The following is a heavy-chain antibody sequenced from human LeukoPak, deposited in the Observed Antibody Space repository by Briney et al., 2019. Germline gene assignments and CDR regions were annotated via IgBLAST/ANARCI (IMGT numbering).Heavy chain of an antibody. CDR1: GFTFSSYA. V-gene: IGHV3-23*01. CDR3: AKDDITGTTGVNTWFDP. D-gene: IGHD1-20*01. CDR2: ISGSGGST. Sequence: QPGGSLRLSCAASGFTFSSYATSWVRQAPGKGLEWVSAISGSGGSTYYADSVKGRFTISRDNSKNTLYLQMNSLRAEDTAVYYCAKDDITGTTGVNTWFDPWGQGTLVTVSS. J-gene: IGHJ5*02.